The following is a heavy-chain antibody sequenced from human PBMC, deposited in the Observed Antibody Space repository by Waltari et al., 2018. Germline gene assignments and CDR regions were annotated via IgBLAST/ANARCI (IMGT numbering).Heavy chain of an antibody. J-gene: IGHJ5*02. CDR2: INPHLGGT. CDR1: GYTFTGYY. D-gene: IGHD3-3*01. Sequence: QVQLVQSGAEVKKPGASVKVSCKASGYTFTGYYMHWVRQAPGQGLEWMARINPHLGGTNWAQKCQGRGTMTRDTSISTAYIELSRLRSDDTAVYYCAREGVLRFLEWLLGWFDPWGQGTLVTVSS. CDR3: AREGVLRFLEWLLGWFDP. V-gene: IGHV1-2*06.